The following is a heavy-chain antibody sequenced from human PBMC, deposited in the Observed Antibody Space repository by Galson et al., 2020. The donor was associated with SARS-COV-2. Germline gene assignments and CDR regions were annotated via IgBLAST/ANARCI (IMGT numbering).Heavy chain of an antibody. CDR3: ARLVWLWFGDRYYFDY. V-gene: IGHV4-39*01. Sequence: SETLSLTCTVSVGSISSTSYYWGWTRQPPGKGLEWIGCIYYSGSTYYNPSLKSRVTISVDTSKNQFSLKLSSVTAADTAVYYCARLVWLWFGDRYYFDYWGQGTLVTVSS. CDR1: VGSISSTSYY. J-gene: IGHJ4*02. CDR2: IYYSGST. D-gene: IGHD3-10*01.